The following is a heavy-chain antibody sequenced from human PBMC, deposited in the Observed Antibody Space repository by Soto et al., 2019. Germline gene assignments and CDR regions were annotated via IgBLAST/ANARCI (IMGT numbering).Heavy chain of an antibody. J-gene: IGHJ4*02. D-gene: IGHD7-27*01. CDR2: IYYNGNT. Sequence: QVQLQESGPGLVKPSETLSLTCSVSGGSISNHYWSWIRQPPGKGLEWIGYIYYNGNTNYNPSLKSRVTTSVDTSRNQISLKLTTVTAADTAVYYCTRANWYSEYWGQGTLVTVPS. CDR1: GGSISNHY. V-gene: IGHV4-59*11. CDR3: TRANWYSEY.